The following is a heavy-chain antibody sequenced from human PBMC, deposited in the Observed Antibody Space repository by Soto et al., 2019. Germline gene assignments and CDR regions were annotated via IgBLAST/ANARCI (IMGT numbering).Heavy chain of an antibody. CDR1: GFTFSDYY. J-gene: IGHJ4*02. Sequence: QVQLVESGGGLVKPGGSLRLSCAASGFTFSDYYMSWIRQAPGKGLEWVSYISSSGSTIYYADSVKGRFTISRDNAKNSLYLQMNSLRAEDTAVYYCARVFPPRAYCGGDCYYYFDYWGQGTLVTVSS. CDR2: ISSSGSTI. D-gene: IGHD2-21*01. V-gene: IGHV3-11*01. CDR3: ARVFPPRAYCGGDCYYYFDY.